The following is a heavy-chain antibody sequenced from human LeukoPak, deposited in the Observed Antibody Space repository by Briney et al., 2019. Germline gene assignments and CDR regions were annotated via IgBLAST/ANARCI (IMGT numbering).Heavy chain of an antibody. CDR2: ISGSGGST. D-gene: IGHD3-10*01. CDR1: GFTFSSYA. CDR3: AKETPGVLPWFGEPDFDY. V-gene: IGHV3-23*01. J-gene: IGHJ4*02. Sequence: PGGSLRLSCAASGFTFSSYAMSWVRQAPGKGLEWVSAISGSGGSTYYADSVKGRFTISRDNSKNTLYLQMNSLRAEDTAVYYCAKETPGVLPWFGEPDFDYWGQGTLVTVSS.